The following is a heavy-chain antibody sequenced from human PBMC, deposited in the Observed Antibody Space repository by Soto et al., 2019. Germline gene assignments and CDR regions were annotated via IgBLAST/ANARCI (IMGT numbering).Heavy chain of an antibody. J-gene: IGHJ6*02. CDR3: AKVLLGYGDYGGYYYYYGMDV. Sequence: PGGSLILSCAASGFTFSSYGMHWVRQAPGKGLEWVAVISYDGSNKYYADSVKGRFTISRDNSKNTLYLQMNSLRAEDTAVYYCAKVLLGYGDYGGYYYYYGMDVWGQGTTVTVSS. D-gene: IGHD4-17*01. CDR1: GFTFSSYG. V-gene: IGHV3-30*18. CDR2: ISYDGSNK.